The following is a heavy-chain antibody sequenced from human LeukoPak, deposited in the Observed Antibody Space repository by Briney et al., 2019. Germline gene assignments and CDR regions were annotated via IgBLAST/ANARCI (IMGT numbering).Heavy chain of an antibody. J-gene: IGHJ4*02. CDR3: ARQTSSSWPSYFDC. D-gene: IGHD6-13*01. CDR2: LYYSGST. CDR1: GGSVRSSSYY. V-gene: IGHV4-39*01. Sequence: SETLSLTCAVSGGSVRSSSYYWGWIRQPPGKGLQWIGSLYYSGSTYYNPSLKSRVTISVDTSKNQFSLKLSSVTAADTAVYYCARQTSSSWPSYFDCWGQGTLVTVSS.